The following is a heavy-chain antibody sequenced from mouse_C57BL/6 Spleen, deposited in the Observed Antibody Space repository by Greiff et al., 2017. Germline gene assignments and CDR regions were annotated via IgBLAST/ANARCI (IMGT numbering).Heavy chain of an antibody. J-gene: IGHJ1*03. V-gene: IGHV1-59*01. Sequence: VQLQQPGAELVRPGTSVKLSCKASGYTFTSYWMHWVKQRPGQGLEWIGVIDPSDSYTNSNQKFKGKATLTVDTSSITAYMQLSSLTSEDSAVYYCARLWGDYYGSSWGYFYVWGTGTTVTVSS. CDR2: IDPSDSYT. D-gene: IGHD1-1*01. CDR1: GYTFTSYW. CDR3: ARLWGDYYGSSWGYFYV.